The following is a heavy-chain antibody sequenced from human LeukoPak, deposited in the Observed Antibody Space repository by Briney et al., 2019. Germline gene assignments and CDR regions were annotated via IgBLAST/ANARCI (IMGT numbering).Heavy chain of an antibody. V-gene: IGHV4-30-2*01. CDR3: ARVLWFGELLYYGMDV. CDR2: IYHSGST. CDR1: GGSISSGGYY. Sequence: SQTLSLTCTVSGGSISSGGYYWSWIRQPPGKGLEWIGYIYHSGSTYYNPSLKSRVTISVDRSKNQFSLKLSSVTAADTAVYYCARVLWFGELLYYGMDVWGQGTTVTVSS. J-gene: IGHJ6*02. D-gene: IGHD3-10*01.